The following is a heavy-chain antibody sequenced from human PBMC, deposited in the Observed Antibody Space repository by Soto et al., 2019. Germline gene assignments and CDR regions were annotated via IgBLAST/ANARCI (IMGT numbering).Heavy chain of an antibody. CDR2: ISYDGIHE. J-gene: IGHJ3*02. CDR1: GFTFSNYA. V-gene: IGHV3-30-3*01. CDR3: AKEFQWELHAFDI. D-gene: IGHD1-26*01. Sequence: GSLRRACAASGFTFSNYALHWVRQAPGKGLEWVAVISYDGIHEYYADSVKGRFTISRDNSKNTLYLQMTSLRVEDTAVFYCAKEFQWELHAFDIQGQGSMVTVSS.